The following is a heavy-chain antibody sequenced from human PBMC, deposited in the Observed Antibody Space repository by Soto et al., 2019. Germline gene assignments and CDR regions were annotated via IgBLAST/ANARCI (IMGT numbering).Heavy chain of an antibody. CDR1: GGSISSGGYY. V-gene: IGHV4-31*03. D-gene: IGHD6-6*01. Sequence: QVQLQESGPGLVKPSPTLSLTCTVSGGSISSGGYYWSWIRQHPGKGLEWIGYIYYSGSTYYNPSLKSRVTISVDTSKNQFSLKLSSVTAADTAVYYCARESNIAARYYYYYYGRDVWGQGTTVTVSS. CDR3: ARESNIAARYYYYYYGRDV. J-gene: IGHJ6*02. CDR2: IYYSGST.